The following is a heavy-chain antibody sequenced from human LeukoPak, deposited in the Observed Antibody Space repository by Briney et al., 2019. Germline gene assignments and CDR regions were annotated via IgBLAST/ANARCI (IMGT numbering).Heavy chain of an antibody. CDR3: ARDGVTIFGVVIIGGDAFDI. V-gene: IGHV4-59*12. CDR1: SGSISSYN. CDR2: IHYSGST. D-gene: IGHD3-3*01. J-gene: IGHJ3*02. Sequence: PSETLSLTCTVSSGSISSYNWSWIRQPPGKGLEWIGYIHYSGSTNYNPSLKSRVSISVETSKNQFSLKLSSVTAADTAVYYCARDGVTIFGVVIIGGDAFDIWGQGTMVTVSS.